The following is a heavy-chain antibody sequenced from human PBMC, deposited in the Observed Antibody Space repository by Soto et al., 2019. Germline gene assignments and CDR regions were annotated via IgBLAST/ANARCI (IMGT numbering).Heavy chain of an antibody. V-gene: IGHV3-33*08. D-gene: IGHD6-6*01. CDR3: ARRGYSTPSGQRVAQTLDY. J-gene: IGHJ4*02. CDR1: GFTFSSYW. CDR2: IWYDGSNK. Sequence: GGSLRLSCAASGFTFSSYWMSWVRQAPGKGLEWVAVIWYDGSNKYYADSVKGRFTISRDNSKNTLYLQMNSLRAEDTAVYYCARRGYSTPSGQRVAQTLDYWGQGTLVTVSS.